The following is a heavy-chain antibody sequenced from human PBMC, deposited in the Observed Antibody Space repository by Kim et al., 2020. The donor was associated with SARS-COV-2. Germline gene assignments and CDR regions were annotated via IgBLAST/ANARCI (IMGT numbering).Heavy chain of an antibody. V-gene: IGHV4-4*07. CDR1: GGSLSSYY. J-gene: IGHJ6*02. D-gene: IGHD1-7*01. CDR3: ARGQWTGTINYYYYGMDV. Sequence: SETLSLTCTVSGGSLSSYYWSWIRQPAGKGLEWIGRIYTSGSTNYNPSLKSRVTLSVDTSKYQFSLKLSSVTAADTAVYYCARGQWTGTINYYYYGMDVWGQGTTVTVSS. CDR2: IYTSGST.